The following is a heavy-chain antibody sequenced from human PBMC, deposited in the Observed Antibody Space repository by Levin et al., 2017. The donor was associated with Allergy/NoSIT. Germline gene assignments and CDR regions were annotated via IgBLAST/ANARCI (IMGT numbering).Heavy chain of an antibody. CDR3: AKEPRGSCTDGLCYLDY. J-gene: IGHJ4*02. V-gene: IGHV3-23*01. CDR1: GFSFSNYA. Sequence: GGSLRLSCAASGFSFSNYAMTWVRQAPGKGLEWVSSISRGGESTYYADSVKGRFAISRDDSKDTLYLQLNTLRAEDTAVYYCAKEPRGSCTDGLCYLDYWDQGTLVTVSS. CDR2: ISRGGEST. D-gene: IGHD2-8*01.